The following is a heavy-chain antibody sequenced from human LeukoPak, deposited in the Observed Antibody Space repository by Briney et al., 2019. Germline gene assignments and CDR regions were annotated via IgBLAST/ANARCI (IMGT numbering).Heavy chain of an antibody. CDR3: ARLSKGRYFDYIFDF. CDR1: GGSVSSSTYY. CDR2: IYYTGSS. V-gene: IGHV4-39*01. J-gene: IGHJ4*02. Sequence: PSETLSLTCAVSGGSVSSSTYYWGWIRQPPGKGLEWIGNIYYTGSSYYNPSLESRVTMSVDTSKNQFSLKMNSVTAADTAVYYCARLSKGRYFDYIFDFWGQGTLLTVSS. D-gene: IGHD3-9*01.